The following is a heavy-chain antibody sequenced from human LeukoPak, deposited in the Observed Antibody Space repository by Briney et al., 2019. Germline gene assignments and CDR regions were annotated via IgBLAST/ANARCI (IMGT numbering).Heavy chain of an antibody. D-gene: IGHD1-26*01. J-gene: IGHJ4*02. Sequence: GESLRISCKGSGYSFTSYWISWVRQMPGKGLEWMGRIDPSDSYTNYSPSFQGHVTISADKPISTAYLQWSSLKASDTAMYYCARHSSGSYFVYKVFDFWGQGTLVTVSS. V-gene: IGHV5-10-1*01. CDR3: ARHSSGSYFVYKVFDF. CDR2: IDPSDSYT. CDR1: GYSFTSYW.